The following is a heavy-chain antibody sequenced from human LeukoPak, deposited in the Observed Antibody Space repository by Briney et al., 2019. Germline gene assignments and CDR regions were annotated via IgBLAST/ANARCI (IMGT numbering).Heavy chain of an antibody. CDR2: FDPEDGET. J-gene: IGHJ6*03. D-gene: IGHD3-10*01. V-gene: IGHV1-24*01. CDR1: GYTLTELS. Sequence: ASVKVSCKVSGYTLTELSMHWVRQAPGKGLEWMGGFDPEDGETIYAQKFQGRVTMTEDTSTDTAYMELSSLRSEDTAVYYCATTGRVRGVISYYYYMDVWGKGTTVTISS. CDR3: ATTGRVRGVISYYYYMDV.